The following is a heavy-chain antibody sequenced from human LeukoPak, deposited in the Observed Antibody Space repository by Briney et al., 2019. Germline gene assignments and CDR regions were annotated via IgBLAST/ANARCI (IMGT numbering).Heavy chain of an antibody. J-gene: IGHJ4*02. Sequence: ASVKVSCKASGYTFTSYYMHWVRQAPGQGLEWMGIINPSGGSTSYAQKFQGRVTMTRDTSISTAYMELSRLRSDDTAVYYCARASTELTDAFDYWGQGTLVTVSS. D-gene: IGHD4-23*01. CDR1: GYTFTSYY. V-gene: IGHV1-46*01. CDR2: INPSGGST. CDR3: ARASTELTDAFDY.